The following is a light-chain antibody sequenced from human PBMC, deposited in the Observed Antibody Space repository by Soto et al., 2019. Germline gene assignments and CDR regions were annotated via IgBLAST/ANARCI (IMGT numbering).Light chain of an antibody. CDR2: EVT. CDR1: GSDVGSYSL. Sequence: QSVLTQPASVSGSPGQSITISCTGTGSDVGSYSLVSWYQHHPGKAPKLIIYEVTKRPSGVSNRFSGSKSGNTASLTISGLQAEDEADYYCCSYAGESTVVFGGGTKLTVL. J-gene: IGLJ2*01. CDR3: CSYAGESTVV. V-gene: IGLV2-23*02.